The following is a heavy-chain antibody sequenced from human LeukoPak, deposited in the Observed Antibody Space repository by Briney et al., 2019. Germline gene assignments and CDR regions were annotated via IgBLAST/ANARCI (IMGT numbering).Heavy chain of an antibody. V-gene: IGHV4-4*07. J-gene: IGHJ3*02. CDR1: GGSISSYY. D-gene: IGHD3/OR15-3a*01. CDR3: ARRWTGENPFDI. CDR2: IYSSGST. Sequence: SETLSLTCTVSGGSISSYYWSWIRQPAGKGLEWIGHIYSSGSTYYNPSLKSRVTISVDTSTNHFYLKLTSVTAADTALYYCARRWTGENPFDIWGQGTMVTVSS.